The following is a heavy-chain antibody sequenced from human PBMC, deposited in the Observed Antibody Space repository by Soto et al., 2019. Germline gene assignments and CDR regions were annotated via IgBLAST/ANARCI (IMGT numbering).Heavy chain of an antibody. Sequence: SETLSLTCTFAGGSVIRGGYYWSWISQHPGKDLEWIGYIYYSESTNYNPSLKSRVTISVDTSKNQFSLKLSSVTAADTAVYYCARGGRLGVVTPFDPWGQGNLVTVSS. CDR2: IYYSEST. J-gene: IGHJ5*02. CDR1: GGSVIRGGYY. V-gene: IGHV4-31*03. D-gene: IGHD3-3*01. CDR3: ARGGRLGVVTPFDP.